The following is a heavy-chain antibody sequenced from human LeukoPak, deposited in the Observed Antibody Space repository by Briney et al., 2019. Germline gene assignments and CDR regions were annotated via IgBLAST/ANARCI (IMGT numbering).Heavy chain of an antibody. V-gene: IGHV3-66*01. CDR2: IYSDDST. CDR1: GFSVSGNY. CDR3: AGDSSY. J-gene: IGHJ4*02. Sequence: GGSLRLSCAASGFSVSGNYMSWVRQAPGEGLEWVSIIYSDDSTYYADSVKGRFSISRDNSKNTLYLQMNSLRAEDTAVYYCAGDSSYWGQGTLVTVSS.